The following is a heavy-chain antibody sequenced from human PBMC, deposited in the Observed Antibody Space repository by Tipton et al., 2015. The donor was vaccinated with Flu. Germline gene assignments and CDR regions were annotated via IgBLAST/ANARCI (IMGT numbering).Heavy chain of an antibody. D-gene: IGHD1-26*01. V-gene: IGHV1-18*01. CDR3: ARDLASGSYYTPYY. Sequence: QLVQSGAEVKRPGASVKVSCKASGYTFTSYGISWVRQAPGQGLEWMGWISAYNGNTNYAQKLQGRVTMTTDTSTSTAYMELRSLRSDDTAVYYGARDLASGSYYTPYYWGQGTLVTVSS. CDR2: ISAYNGNT. J-gene: IGHJ4*02. CDR1: GYTFTSYG.